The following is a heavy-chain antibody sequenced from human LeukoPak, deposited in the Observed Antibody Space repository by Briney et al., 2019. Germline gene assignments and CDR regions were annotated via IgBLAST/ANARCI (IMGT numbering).Heavy chain of an antibody. J-gene: IGHJ4*02. V-gene: IGHV3-30*02. CDR3: AIFEYNGESYLKK. Sequence: GGSLRLSCAASGFTFSSYGMHWVRQAPGKGLEWVAFIRYDGSNKYYADSVKGRFTISRDNSKNTLYLQMNSLRAEDTAVYYCAIFEYNGESYLKKWGQGTLVTVSS. CDR1: GFTFSSYG. D-gene: IGHD1-26*01. CDR2: IRYDGSNK.